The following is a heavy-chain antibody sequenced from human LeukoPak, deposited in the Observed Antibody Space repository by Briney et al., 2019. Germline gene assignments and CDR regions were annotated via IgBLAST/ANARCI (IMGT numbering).Heavy chain of an antibody. J-gene: IGHJ2*01. V-gene: IGHV1-2*02. CDR2: INPNSGGT. Sequence: ASVKVSCKASGYTFTGYYMHWVRQAPGQGLEWMGWINPNSGGTNYAQKFQGRVTMTRDTSISTAYMELSRLRSDDTAVYYCARLRYYDSSGYGVLWWYFDLWGRGTLVPVSS. D-gene: IGHD3-22*01. CDR3: ARLRYYDSSGYGVLWWYFDL. CDR1: GYTFTGYY.